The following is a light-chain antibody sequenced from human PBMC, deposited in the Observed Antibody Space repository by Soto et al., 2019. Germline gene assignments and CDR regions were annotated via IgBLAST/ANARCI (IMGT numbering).Light chain of an antibody. CDR1: QAIGTY. V-gene: IGKV1-9*01. Sequence: DIQLTQSPSFLSASIGDSVTITCRASQAIGTYLAWYQQKPGKAPNLLVYAPSTLHSGVPSRFSGSGSGTEFTLTITSLQPEDVATYYCQQLHTYLLTFGGGTKVQIK. CDR3: QQLHTYLLT. J-gene: IGKJ4*01. CDR2: APS.